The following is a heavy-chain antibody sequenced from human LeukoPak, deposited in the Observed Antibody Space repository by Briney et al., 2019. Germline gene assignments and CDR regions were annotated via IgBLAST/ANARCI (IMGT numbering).Heavy chain of an antibody. D-gene: IGHD1-7*01. J-gene: IGHJ4*02. CDR3: ARGTNYGDY. V-gene: IGHV3-21*01. CDR2: ITGSSDYI. CDR1: EFTFSTCT. Sequence: GGSLSLSCAAPEFTFSTCTMNWVRQAPGKGLEWVSSITGSSDYIYYADSVKGRFTISRDNAKNSLFLHMSSLRAEDTAVYYCARGTNYGDYWGQGTLVTVSS.